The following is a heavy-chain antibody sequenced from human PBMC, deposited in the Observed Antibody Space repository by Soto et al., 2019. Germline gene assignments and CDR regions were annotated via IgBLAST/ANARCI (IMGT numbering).Heavy chain of an antibody. CDR3: ARDGEVNFWSGYYYYGMDV. CDR2: ISAYNGNT. D-gene: IGHD3-3*01. J-gene: IGHJ6*02. V-gene: IGHV1-18*01. Sequence: ASVTVSCKASGYTFTSYGISWVRQAPGQGLEWMGWISAYNGNTNYAQKLQGRVTMTTDTSTSTAYMELRSLRSDDTAVYYCARDGEVNFWSGYYYYGMDVWGQGTTVTVSS. CDR1: GYTFTSYG.